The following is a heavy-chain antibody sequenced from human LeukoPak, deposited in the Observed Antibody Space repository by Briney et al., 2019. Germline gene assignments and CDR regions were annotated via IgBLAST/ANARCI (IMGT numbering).Heavy chain of an antibody. D-gene: IGHD6-13*01. CDR2: IIPIFGIA. Sequence: SVKVSCKASGGTFSSYAISWVRQAPGQGLEWMGRIIPIFGIANYAQKFQGRVTITADKSTSTAYMELSSLRSEDTAVYYCARAAAARPFAPWGQGTLVTVSS. V-gene: IGHV1-69*04. CDR3: ARAAAARPFAP. CDR1: GGTFSSYA. J-gene: IGHJ5*02.